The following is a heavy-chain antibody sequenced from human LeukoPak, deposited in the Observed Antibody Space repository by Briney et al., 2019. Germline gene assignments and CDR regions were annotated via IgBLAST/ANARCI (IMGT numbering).Heavy chain of an antibody. CDR2: INPNSGGT. D-gene: IGHD3-10*01. J-gene: IGHJ4*02. V-gene: IGHV1-2*02. Sequence: ASVKVSCKASGYTFTGYYMHWVRQAPGQGLEWMGWINPNSGGTNYAQKFQGRVTMTRDTSISTAYMELSRLRSDDTAVYYCARVLSRRGTAGGAGRPYFPIFDYGGQGTLVTVSS. CDR1: GYTFTGYY. CDR3: ARVLSRRGTAGGAGRPYFPIFDY.